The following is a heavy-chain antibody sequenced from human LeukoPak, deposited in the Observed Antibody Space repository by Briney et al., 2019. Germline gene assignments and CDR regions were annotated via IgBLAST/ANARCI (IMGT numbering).Heavy chain of an antibody. J-gene: IGHJ5*02. D-gene: IGHD3-10*01. CDR1: GYTFTSNY. Sequence: ASVKVSCKTSGYTFTSNYMHWVRQAPGQGLEWMGIINPVGGSTNYAQKFQGRVTMTRDMSTTTVNMGLSSLRSEDTAVYYCARDRGSGSWDFSWFDPWGQGTLVTVSS. CDR3: ARDRGSGSWDFSWFDP. CDR2: INPVGGST. V-gene: IGHV1-46*01.